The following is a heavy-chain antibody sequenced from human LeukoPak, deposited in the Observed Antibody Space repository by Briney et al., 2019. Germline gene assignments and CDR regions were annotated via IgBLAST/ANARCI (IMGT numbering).Heavy chain of an antibody. CDR1: GGSFSGYY. CDR3: ARRKTYYYGSGSYYHWFDP. D-gene: IGHD3-10*01. CDR2: INHSGST. V-gene: IGHV4-34*01. Sequence: SETLSLTCAVYGGSFSGYYWSWIRQPPGKGLEWIGEINHSGSTNYNPSLESRVTISVDTSKNQFSLKLSSVTAADTAVYYCARRKTYYYGSGSYYHWFDPWGQGTLVTVSS. J-gene: IGHJ5*02.